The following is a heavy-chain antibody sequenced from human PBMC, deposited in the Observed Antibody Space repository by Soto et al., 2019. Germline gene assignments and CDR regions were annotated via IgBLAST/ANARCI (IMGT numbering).Heavy chain of an antibody. CDR3: ARADSTDFSFVVRPSLCTHDLQV. D-gene: IGHD3-3*01. J-gene: IGHJ6*01. CDR2: INPKSGGT. CDR1: GYGFTDYH. Sequence: WKAAGYGFTDYHLHWVRRAPGQGLEWLGRINPKSGGTSTAQKFQGWVTMTTDTSISTASMELTRLTSDDTAIYYCARADSTDFSFVVRPSLCTHDLQVWG. V-gene: IGHV1-2*04.